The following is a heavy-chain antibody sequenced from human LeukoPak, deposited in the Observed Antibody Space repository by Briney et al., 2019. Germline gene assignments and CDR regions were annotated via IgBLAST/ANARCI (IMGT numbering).Heavy chain of an antibody. V-gene: IGHV4-34*01. CDR1: GGSFSGYY. J-gene: IGHJ4*02. CDR2: INHSGST. Sequence: SETLSLTCAVYGGSFSGYYWSWIRQPPGKGLEWIGEINHSGSTNYNPSLKSRVTISVGTSKNQFSLKLSSVTAADTAVYYCARSKAPPPTYVWGSYRYYFDYWGQGTLVTVSS. D-gene: IGHD3-16*02. CDR3: ARSKAPPPTYVWGSYRYYFDY.